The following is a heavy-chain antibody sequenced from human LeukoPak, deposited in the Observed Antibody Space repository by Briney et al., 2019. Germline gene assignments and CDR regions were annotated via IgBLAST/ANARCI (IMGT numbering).Heavy chain of an antibody. D-gene: IGHD3-16*02. CDR3: ARDLSVAFGGVIVPYYLDY. Sequence: PSETLSLTCTVSGGSISSYYWSWIRQPAGKGLEWIGRIYTSGSTNYNPSLKSRVTMSVDTSKNQFSLKLSSVTAADTAVYYCARDLSVAFGGVIVPYYLDYWGQGTLVTVSS. CDR1: GGSISSYY. J-gene: IGHJ4*02. V-gene: IGHV4-4*07. CDR2: IYTSGST.